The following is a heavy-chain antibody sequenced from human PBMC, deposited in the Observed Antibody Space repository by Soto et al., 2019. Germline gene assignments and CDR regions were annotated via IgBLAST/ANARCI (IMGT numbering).Heavy chain of an antibody. CDR3: AREGHSSSSFYYFDY. Sequence: SVKVSCKASGGTFSSYAISWVRQAPGQGLEWMGGIIPIFGTANYAQKFQGRVTITADESTSTAYMELSSLRSEDTAVYYCAREGHSSSSFYYFDYWRQGTLVTVSS. CDR1: GGTFSSYA. CDR2: IIPIFGTA. V-gene: IGHV1-69*13. J-gene: IGHJ4*02. D-gene: IGHD6-13*01.